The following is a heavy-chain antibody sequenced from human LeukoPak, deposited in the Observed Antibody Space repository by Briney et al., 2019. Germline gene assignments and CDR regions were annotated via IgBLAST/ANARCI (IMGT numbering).Heavy chain of an antibody. J-gene: IGHJ6*03. CDR2: IYYSGST. CDR3: ARVTRGYYYYMDV. CDR1: GGSISSYY. V-gene: IGHV4-59*12. Sequence: SSETLSLTCTVSGGSISSYYWSRIRQPPGKGLEWIGSIYYSGSTYYNPSLKSRVTISVDTSKNQFSLKLSSVTAADTAVYYCARVTRGYYYYMDVWGKGTTVTVSS.